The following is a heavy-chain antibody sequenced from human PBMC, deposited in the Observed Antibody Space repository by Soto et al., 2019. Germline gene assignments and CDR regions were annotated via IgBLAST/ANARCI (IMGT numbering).Heavy chain of an antibody. Sequence: PSETLSLTCAVYGGSFSGYYWNWLRQPPGEGLEWIGKIDQSGSTNYNPSLKSRVTISVDTSKNQFSLKMNSVTAADTAVYYCERAAGCRDGSSAFDPWGQGTLVTVSS. V-gene: IGHV4-34*09. J-gene: IGHJ5*02. CDR3: ERAAGCRDGSSAFDP. CDR1: GGSFSGYY. D-gene: IGHD2-15*01. CDR2: IDQSGST.